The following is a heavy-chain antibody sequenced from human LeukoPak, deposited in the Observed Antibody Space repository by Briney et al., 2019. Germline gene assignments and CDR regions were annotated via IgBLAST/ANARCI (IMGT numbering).Heavy chain of an antibody. D-gene: IGHD3-22*01. CDR2: ISSSSSYI. V-gene: IGHV3-21*01. J-gene: IGHJ4*02. Sequence: GGSLRLSCAASGFTFSSYSMNWVRQAPGKGLEWVSSISSSSSYIYYADSVKGRFTISRGNAKNSLYLQMNSLRAEDTAVYYCARDYYDSSGYYYDTDYWGQGTLVTVSS. CDR3: ARDYYDSSGYYYDTDY. CDR1: GFTFSSYS.